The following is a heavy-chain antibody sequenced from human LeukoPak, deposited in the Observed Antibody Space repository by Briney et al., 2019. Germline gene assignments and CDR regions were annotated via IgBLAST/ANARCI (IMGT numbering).Heavy chain of an antibody. CDR1: GDTFSSYA. Sequence: ASVKVSCKASGDTFSSYAISWVRQAPGQGLEWMGRIIPILGIANYAQKFQGRVTITADKSTSTAYMELSSLRSEDTAVYYCARDQMTYCTSGVCVRGSYYYYYGMDVWGQGTTVTVSS. D-gene: IGHD2-8*01. J-gene: IGHJ6*02. V-gene: IGHV1-69*04. CDR3: ARDQMTYCTSGVCVRGSYYYYYGMDV. CDR2: IIPILGIA.